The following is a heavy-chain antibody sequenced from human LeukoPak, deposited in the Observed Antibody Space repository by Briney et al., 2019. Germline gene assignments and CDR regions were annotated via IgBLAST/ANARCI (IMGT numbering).Heavy chain of an antibody. Sequence: GGSLRLSCAASGFTFSSYAMSWIRQAPGKGLEWVSAISGSGGSTYYADSVKGRFTISRDNSKNTLYLQMNSLRSEDTAVYHCARYTGGSGSFYISDYWGQGTLVTVSS. J-gene: IGHJ4*02. CDR3: ARYTGGSGSFYISDY. CDR1: GFTFSSYA. V-gene: IGHV3-23*01. D-gene: IGHD3-10*01. CDR2: ISGSGGST.